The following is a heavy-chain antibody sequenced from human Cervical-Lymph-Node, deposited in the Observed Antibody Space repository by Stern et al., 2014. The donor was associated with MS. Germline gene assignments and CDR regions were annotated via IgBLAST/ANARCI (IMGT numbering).Heavy chain of an antibody. D-gene: IGHD6-19*01. CDR2: INTYNGNT. CDR3: ARGDVGSGWYDYGMDV. CDR1: GYTFSSYG. J-gene: IGHJ6*02. V-gene: IGHV1-18*01. Sequence: QVQLVQSGAEVKKPGASVKVSCKASGYTFSSYGINWVRQAPGQGLEWMGWINTYNGNTNYAQKLQGRVTMTTDTSTSTAFMELRSLRSDDTAMYYCARGDVGSGWYDYGMDVWGQGTTVTVSS.